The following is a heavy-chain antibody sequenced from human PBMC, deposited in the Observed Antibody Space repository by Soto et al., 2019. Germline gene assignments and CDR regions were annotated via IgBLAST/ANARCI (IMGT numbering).Heavy chain of an antibody. D-gene: IGHD4-17*01. V-gene: IGHV1-2*02. CDR2: INPNSGGT. J-gene: IGHJ6*02. Sequence: PSVKVSCKASGYTFTGYYMHWVRQAPGQGLEWMGWINPNSGGTNYAQKFQGRVTMTRDTSISTAYMELSRLRSDDTAVYYCAREKRSTTVTDYYYYGMDVWGQGTTVTVSS. CDR1: GYTFTGYY. CDR3: AREKRSTTVTDYYYYGMDV.